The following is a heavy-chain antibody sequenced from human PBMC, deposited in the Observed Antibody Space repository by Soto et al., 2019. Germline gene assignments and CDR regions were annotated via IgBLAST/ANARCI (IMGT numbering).Heavy chain of an antibody. V-gene: IGHV3-53*02. CDR3: ARHEATGPYYYQMDV. Sequence: DVQLVETGGGLIQPGGSLRLSCAASGFTVSNNYMSWVRQTPGKGLEWVSVIYNGGSTYYADSVKGRFTISRDSSRNTLYLQMNSLRAEDTALYYCARHEATGPYYYQMDVCGQGTTVTVSS. CDR1: GFTVSNNY. J-gene: IGHJ6*02. CDR2: IYNGGST. D-gene: IGHD3-9*01.